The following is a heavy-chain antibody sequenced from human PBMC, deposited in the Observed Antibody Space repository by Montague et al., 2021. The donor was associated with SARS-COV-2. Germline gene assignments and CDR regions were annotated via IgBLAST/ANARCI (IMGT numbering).Heavy chain of an antibody. CDR1: GGSISSYY. V-gene: IGHV4-4*07. Sequence: SETRSLTCTVSGGSISSYYWSWIRQPAGKGLEWIGRIFTSGTTNYSPSLKGRVTMSVDTSKNQFSLKLSSVTAADTAVYYCARTPVSGYHGGFDYWGQGTLVTVSS. CDR3: ARTPVSGYHGGFDY. J-gene: IGHJ4*02. D-gene: IGHD5-18*01. CDR2: IFTSGTT.